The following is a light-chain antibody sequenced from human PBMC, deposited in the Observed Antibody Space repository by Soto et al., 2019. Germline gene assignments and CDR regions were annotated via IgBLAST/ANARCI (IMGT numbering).Light chain of an antibody. CDR2: GAS. CDR3: QQYGSSPSWT. J-gene: IGKJ1*01. CDR1: QSVSSSD. V-gene: IGKV3-20*01. Sequence: EIVLRQSPGTLSLSPGERATLSCRASQSVSSSDLAWYQQKPGQAPRLLIYGASSRATGIPDRFSGSGSGTDFTLTISRVEPEDCAVYYCQQYGSSPSWTFGQGTKVDIK.